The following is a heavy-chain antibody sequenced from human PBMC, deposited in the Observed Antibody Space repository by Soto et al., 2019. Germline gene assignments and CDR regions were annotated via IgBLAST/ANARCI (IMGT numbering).Heavy chain of an antibody. CDR3: ARGASITVAGTSFDY. V-gene: IGHV3-30-3*01. CDR2: ISFDGSYK. CDR1: GFTFSSHS. J-gene: IGHJ4*02. Sequence: QVQLVESGGGVAQPGRSLRLSCAASGFTFSSHSMHWVRQAPGKGLEWVAVISFDGSYKYYADSVKGRFTISRDNSKNQLSLQMNSMRAEDTAVYYCARGASITVAGTSFDYWGQGTLVTVSS. D-gene: IGHD6-19*01.